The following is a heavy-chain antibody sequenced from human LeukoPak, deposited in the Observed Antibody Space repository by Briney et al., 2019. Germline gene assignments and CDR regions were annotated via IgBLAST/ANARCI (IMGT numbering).Heavy chain of an antibody. Sequence: SVTVSCKASGFTFTNSAMQWVRQARGQRLEWIGWIVVGSGNTNYAQKFQERVTITRDMSTSTAYMELSSLRSEDTAVYYCAAEPSSITIFGVVPLYYGMDVWGQGTTVTVSS. D-gene: IGHD3-3*01. CDR3: AAEPSSITIFGVVPLYYGMDV. V-gene: IGHV1-58*02. CDR2: IVVGSGNT. J-gene: IGHJ6*02. CDR1: GFTFTNSA.